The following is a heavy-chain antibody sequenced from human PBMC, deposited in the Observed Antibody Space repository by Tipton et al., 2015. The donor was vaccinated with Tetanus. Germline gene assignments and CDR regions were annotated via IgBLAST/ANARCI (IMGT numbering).Heavy chain of an antibody. D-gene: IGHD5-12*01. Sequence: TLSLTCAVSGGSISSGDYSWSWIRQPPGKGLEWIGSIYYSGSTFYHPSLQSRVTISVDTSKNQFSLKLTSVTAADTAVYYCASRGYSGRRQIEDYWGQGTLVTVSS. J-gene: IGHJ4*02. CDR1: GGSISSGDYS. V-gene: IGHV4-30-2*03. CDR2: IYYSGST. CDR3: ASRGYSGRRQIEDY.